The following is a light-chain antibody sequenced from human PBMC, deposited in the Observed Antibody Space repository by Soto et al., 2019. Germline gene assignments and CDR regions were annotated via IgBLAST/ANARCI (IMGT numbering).Light chain of an antibody. V-gene: IGKV3-20*01. CDR1: QSVSSGY. CDR3: QQYGSSPLT. CDR2: GAS. J-gene: IGKJ4*01. Sequence: EIVLTQSPGTLSLSLGERATLSCRASQSVSSGYLAWYQQKPGQAPRLLIYGASSRATGIPDRFSGSGSGTDFTLTISRLEPEDFAVYYCQQYGSSPLTFGGGTKVEIK.